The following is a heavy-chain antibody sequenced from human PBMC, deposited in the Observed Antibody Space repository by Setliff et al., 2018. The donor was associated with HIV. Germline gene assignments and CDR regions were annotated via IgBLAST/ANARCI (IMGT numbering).Heavy chain of an antibody. D-gene: IGHD3-10*01. V-gene: IGHV1-46*01. CDR2: INPSGGST. Sequence: GASVKVSCKASGGTFSSYVISWVRQAPGQGPEWMGIINPSGGSTSYAQKFQGRVTMTRNTSISTAYMELSSLRSEDTAVYYCARIHDYYGSGNYAFDIWGQGTMVTVSS. CDR3: ARIHDYYGSGNYAFDI. CDR1: GGTFSSYV. J-gene: IGHJ3*02.